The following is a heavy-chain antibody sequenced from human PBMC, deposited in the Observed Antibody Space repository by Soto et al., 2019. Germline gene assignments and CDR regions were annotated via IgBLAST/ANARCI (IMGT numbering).Heavy chain of an antibody. CDR1: GVGFSTYG. CDR3: ARDESAGSSTSN. Sequence: GALRLSCAASGVGFSTYGMNWVRQAPGKGPEWVSSIDSSGRNIYYADSVQGRFSTSLDNAKNSLYLQMNSLSVVDTALYFCARDESAGSSTSNWGQGTLVTSPQ. V-gene: IGHV3-21*01. CDR2: IDSSGRNI. D-gene: IGHD2-2*01. J-gene: IGHJ4*02.